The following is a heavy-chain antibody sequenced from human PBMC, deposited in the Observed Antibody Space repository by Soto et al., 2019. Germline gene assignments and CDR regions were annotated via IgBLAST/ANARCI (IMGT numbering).Heavy chain of an antibody. CDR3: AMTTVTSSYYYYYGMDV. V-gene: IGHV1-18*01. CDR2: ISAYNGNT. CDR1: VYTFTSYG. D-gene: IGHD4-17*01. J-gene: IGHJ6*02. Sequence: QVQLEQSGAEVKKPGASVKVSCKASVYTFTSYGISWVRQAPGQGLEWMGWISAYNGNTNYAQKLQGRVTMTTDTSTSTAYMELRSLRSDDTAVYYCAMTTVTSSYYYYYGMDVWGQGTTVTVSS.